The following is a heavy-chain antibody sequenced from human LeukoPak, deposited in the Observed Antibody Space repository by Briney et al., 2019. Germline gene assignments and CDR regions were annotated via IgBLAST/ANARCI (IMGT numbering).Heavy chain of an antibody. CDR1: GFTFSSYS. J-gene: IGHJ4*02. CDR2: ISSSSSYI. CDR3: ARAHNWKYGTFDY. Sequence: GGSLRLSCAASGFTFSSYSMNWVRQAPGKGLEWVSCISSSSSYIYNADSVKGRFTISRDNAKNPLYLQMNSLRVEDTAVYYCARAHNWKYGTFDYWGQGTLVTVSS. V-gene: IGHV3-21*01. D-gene: IGHD1-20*01.